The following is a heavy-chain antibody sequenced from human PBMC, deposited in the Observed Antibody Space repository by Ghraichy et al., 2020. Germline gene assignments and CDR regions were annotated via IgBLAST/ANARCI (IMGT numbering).Heavy chain of an antibody. J-gene: IGHJ4*02. D-gene: IGHD1-1*01. CDR3: ARDRDLQRTAHFSSIES. CDR1: GYTFTDSA. CDR2: INTDNANA. V-gene: IGHV1-3*04. Sequence: ASVKVSCKASGYTFTDSAIHWVRQAPGQRLEWMGWINTDNANAKYSQKFQGRVTITRDTSASTAYMGLSSLTSEDTAVYYCARDRDLQRTAHFSSIESWGQGTLVTVSS.